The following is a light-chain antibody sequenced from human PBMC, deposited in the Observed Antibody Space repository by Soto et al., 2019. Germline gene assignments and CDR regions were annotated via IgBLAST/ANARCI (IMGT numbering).Light chain of an antibody. CDR3: QQSYSTQWT. V-gene: IGKV1-39*01. CDR2: AAS. Sequence: DIQMTQSPSSLSASVGNRVTINCRSSQCISSYLYLYQQKSGIAPKLLIYAASSLQSGVPSRFSGSGSGTDFTLTISSLQPEDFATYYCQQSYSTQWTFGQGTKVDIK. CDR1: QCISSY. J-gene: IGKJ1*01.